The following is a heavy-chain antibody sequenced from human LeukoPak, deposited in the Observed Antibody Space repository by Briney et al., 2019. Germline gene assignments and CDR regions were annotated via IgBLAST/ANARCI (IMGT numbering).Heavy chain of an antibody. D-gene: IGHD1-26*01. Sequence: ASVKVSCKASGYTFTSYAMHWVRQAPGQRLEWMGWINTGNGNTKYSQKFQGRVTITRDTSATTAYTELSSLRSEDTAVYYCAMGLGAYWGQGTLVTVSS. CDR3: AMGLGAY. CDR2: INTGNGNT. CDR1: GYTFTSYA. J-gene: IGHJ4*02. V-gene: IGHV1-3*04.